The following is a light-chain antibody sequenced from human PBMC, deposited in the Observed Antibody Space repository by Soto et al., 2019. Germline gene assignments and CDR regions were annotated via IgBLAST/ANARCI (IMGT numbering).Light chain of an antibody. J-gene: IGKJ1*01. V-gene: IGKV3-15*01. CDR2: GAS. Sequence: EIVMTQSPATLSVSPGERATLSCRASQSVSSNLAWYQQKPGQAPRLLIYGASNRATGIPARFRGSGSGTEFTLTISSLQSEDFAVYYCHHYNNWPGTCGHGSKVDI. CDR1: QSVSSN. CDR3: HHYNNWPGT.